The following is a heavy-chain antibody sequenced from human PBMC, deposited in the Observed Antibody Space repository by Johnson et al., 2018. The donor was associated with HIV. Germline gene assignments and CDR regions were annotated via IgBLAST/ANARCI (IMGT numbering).Heavy chain of an antibody. CDR1: GFTFSNAW. CDR3: ARGRYAFDI. J-gene: IGHJ3*02. V-gene: IGHV3-7*01. Sequence: VQLVESGGGLVKPGGSLRLSCAASGFTFSNAWMSWVRQAPGKGLEWVANIRQDGSERYYVDSVKGRFTISRDNAKKSLYLQMNSLRAEDTDVYYCARGRYAFDIWGKGQWSPSLQ. CDR2: IRQDGSER.